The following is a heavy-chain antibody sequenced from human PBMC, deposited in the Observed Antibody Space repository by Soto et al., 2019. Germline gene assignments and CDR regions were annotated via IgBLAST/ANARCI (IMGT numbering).Heavy chain of an antibody. D-gene: IGHD6-13*01. V-gene: IGHV6-1*01. CDR1: GDSVSSNSAA. CDR2: TYYRSKWYN. Sequence: SQTLSLTCAISGDSVSSNSAAWNWIRQSPSRGLEWLGRTYYRSKWYNDYAVSVKSRITINPDTSKNQFSLQLNSVTPEDTAVYYCARDQPSSSSWDYYYYYYGMDAWGQGTTVTVSS. J-gene: IGHJ6*02. CDR3: ARDQPSSSSWDYYYYYYGMDA.